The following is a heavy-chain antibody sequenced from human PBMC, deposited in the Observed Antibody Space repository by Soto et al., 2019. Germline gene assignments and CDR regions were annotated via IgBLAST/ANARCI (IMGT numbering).Heavy chain of an antibody. CDR2: IYYSGST. V-gene: IGHV4-59*01. D-gene: IGHD3-9*01. CDR1: GGSISSYY. J-gene: IGHJ3*02. Sequence: QVQLQESGPGLVKPSETLSLTCTVSGGSISSYYWSWIRQPPGKGLEWIGYIYYSGSTNYNPSLKSRVTISVDTSKNQFSLKLSSVTAADTAVYYCARALIVTGYYIHDAFDIWGQGAMVTVSS. CDR3: ARALIVTGYYIHDAFDI.